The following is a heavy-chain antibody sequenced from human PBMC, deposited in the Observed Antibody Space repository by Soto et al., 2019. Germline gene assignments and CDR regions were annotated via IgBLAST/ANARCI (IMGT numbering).Heavy chain of an antibody. J-gene: IGHJ4*02. CDR3: ARHGGYGDYYFDY. CDR2: IYYSGST. V-gene: IGHV4-39*01. D-gene: IGHD4-17*01. Sequence: PAETLSLTCTVSGGSISSSSYYWVCIRQPPGKGLELIGSIYYSGSTYYNPSLKSRVTISVDTSKNQFSLKLSSVTAADTAVYYCARHGGYGDYYFDYWGQGTLVTVSS. CDR1: GGSISSSSYY.